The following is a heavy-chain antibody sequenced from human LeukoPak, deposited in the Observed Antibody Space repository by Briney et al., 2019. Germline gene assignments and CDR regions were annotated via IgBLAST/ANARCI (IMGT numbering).Heavy chain of an antibody. D-gene: IGHD4-23*01. V-gene: IGHV3-48*04. J-gene: IGHJ4*02. CDR1: GFPFRSYS. CDR2: ISSSSSTI. Sequence: PGGSLRLSCAASGFPFRSYSMNWVRQAPGKGVEWGSYISSSSSTIYYADSVKGRFTISRDSAKNSLYLQMNSLRAEDTAVYYCARDRGHDYGGNEINYWGQGTLVTVSS. CDR3: ARDRGHDYGGNEINY.